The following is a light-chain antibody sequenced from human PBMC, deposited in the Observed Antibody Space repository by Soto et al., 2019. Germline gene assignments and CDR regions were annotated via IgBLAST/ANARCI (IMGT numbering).Light chain of an antibody. J-gene: IGKJ4*01. Sequence: EIVMTQSPGTASVFPGETVTLSCRASQSVSGYLDWFHQKPGQAPRLVLLRIFTRAIGVPARFSGSGSGTDFTLTISSLEPEDFAVYYCQQRSNWTLTFGGGTKVDI. CDR3: QQRSNWTLT. V-gene: IGKV3-11*01. CDR2: RIF. CDR1: QSVSGY.